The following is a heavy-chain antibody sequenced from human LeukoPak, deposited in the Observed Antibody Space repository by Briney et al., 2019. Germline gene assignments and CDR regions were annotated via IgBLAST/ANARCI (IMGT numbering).Heavy chain of an antibody. D-gene: IGHD3-10*01. Sequence: ASVTVSCKASGYTFTSYDINWVRQATGQGLEWMGWMNPNSGNTGYAQKLQGRVTMTRNTSISTAYMELSSLRSEDTAVYYCARGHEGEGSYYSDYWGQGTLVTVSS. J-gene: IGHJ4*02. V-gene: IGHV1-8*01. CDR3: ARGHEGEGSYYSDY. CDR2: MNPNSGNT. CDR1: GYTFTSYD.